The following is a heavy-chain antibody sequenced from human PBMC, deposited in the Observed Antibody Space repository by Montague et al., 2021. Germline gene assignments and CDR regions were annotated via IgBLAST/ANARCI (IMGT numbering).Heavy chain of an antibody. Sequence: SLRLSCAASGFTFSNYYMSWIRQAPGKGLEWISYISNTGTYTHYPDSVKGRFIISRDNAKNSLYLQLDSLRAEDTALYYCARIFVVVTEGTFDLWGLGTMVTVSS. CDR3: ARIFVVVTEGTFDL. CDR1: GFTFSNYY. J-gene: IGHJ3*01. CDR2: ISNTGTYT. D-gene: IGHD3-3*01. V-gene: IGHV3-11*03.